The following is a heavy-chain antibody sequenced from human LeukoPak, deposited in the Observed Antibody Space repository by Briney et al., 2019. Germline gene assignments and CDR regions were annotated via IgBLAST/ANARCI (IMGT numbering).Heavy chain of an antibody. CDR2: ISSSGSTI. CDR3: ARTSIVANDY. J-gene: IGHJ4*02. CDR1: GFPFSAYS. D-gene: IGHD5-12*01. Sequence: HPGGSLRLSCAASGFPFSAYSMNWVRRAPGKGLEWVSYISSSGSTIYYADSVKGRFTISRDNAKNSLYLQMNSLRAEDTAVYYCARTSIVANDYWGQGTLVTVSS. V-gene: IGHV3-48*04.